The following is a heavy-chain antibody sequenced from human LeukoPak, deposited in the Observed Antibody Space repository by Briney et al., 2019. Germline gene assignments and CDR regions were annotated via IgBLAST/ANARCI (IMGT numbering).Heavy chain of an antibody. CDR2: INSDGNST. Sequence: GGSLRLSCAASGFTFSSYWIHWVRQAPGKGLVWVSHINSDGNSTGYADSVKGRFTISRDNANNTLYLQMNSLRAEDTAVYYCAKDQKYDFWSGYPISGFDPWGQGTLVTVSS. D-gene: IGHD3-3*01. CDR3: AKDQKYDFWSGYPISGFDP. V-gene: IGHV3-74*01. CDR1: GFTFSSYW. J-gene: IGHJ5*02.